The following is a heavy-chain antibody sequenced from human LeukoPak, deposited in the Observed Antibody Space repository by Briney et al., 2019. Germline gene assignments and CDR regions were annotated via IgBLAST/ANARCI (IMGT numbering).Heavy chain of an antibody. V-gene: IGHV3-23*01. D-gene: IGHD3-3*01. CDR1: GFTFSSYA. CDR3: AKDLVPYDFWSGFDY. CDR2: ISGSGGGT. Sequence: GGSLRLSCAASGFTFSSYAISWVRQAPGKGLEWVSAISGSGGGTYYADSVKGRFIMSREHSKNTLYLQMNSLRAEDTAVYYCAKDLVPYDFWSGFDYWGQGTLVTVSS. J-gene: IGHJ4*02.